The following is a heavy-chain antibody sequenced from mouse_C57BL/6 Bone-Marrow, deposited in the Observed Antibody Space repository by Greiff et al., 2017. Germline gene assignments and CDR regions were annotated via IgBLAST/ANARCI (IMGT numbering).Heavy chain of an antibody. V-gene: IGHV2-2*01. CDR2: IWSGGST. J-gene: IGHJ1*03. CDR1: GFSLTSYG. CDR3: ARKGRITTVVSDWYFDV. D-gene: IGHD1-1*01. Sequence: VQLVESGPGLVQPSQSLSITCTVSGFSLTSYGVHWVRQSPGKGLEWLGVIWSGGSTDYNAAFISRLSISKDNSKSQVFFKMNSLQADDTAIYYCARKGRITTVVSDWYFDVWGTGTTVTVSS.